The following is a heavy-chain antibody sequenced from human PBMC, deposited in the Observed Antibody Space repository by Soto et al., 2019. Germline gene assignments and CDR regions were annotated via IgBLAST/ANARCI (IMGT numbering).Heavy chain of an antibody. D-gene: IGHD2-21*02. Sequence: PGESLKISCKASGYSFSTYWIGWVRQMPGKGLEWMGIIYPGDSDTRYSPSFQGQVTISADKSISTAYLQWSSLKASDTAMYYCARLPGIYCGGDCYSGSYYYYYGMDVWDQGTTVTVSS. CDR2: IYPGDSDT. V-gene: IGHV5-51*01. CDR3: ARLPGIYCGGDCYSGSYYYYYGMDV. J-gene: IGHJ6*02. CDR1: GYSFSTYW.